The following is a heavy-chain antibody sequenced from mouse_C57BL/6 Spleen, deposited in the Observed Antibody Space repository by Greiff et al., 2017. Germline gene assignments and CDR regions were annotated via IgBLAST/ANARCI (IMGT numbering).Heavy chain of an antibody. J-gene: IGHJ2*01. Sequence: VQLKQSGPELVKPGASVKMSCKASGYTFTDYNMHWVKQSHGKSLEWIGYINPNNGGTSYNQKFKGKATLTVNKSSSTAYMELRSLTSEASAVYYCASGGMTYFDYWGQGTTLTVSS. CDR3: ASGGMTYFDY. CDR1: GYTFTDYN. V-gene: IGHV1-22*01. CDR2: INPNNGGT. D-gene: IGHD1-1*02.